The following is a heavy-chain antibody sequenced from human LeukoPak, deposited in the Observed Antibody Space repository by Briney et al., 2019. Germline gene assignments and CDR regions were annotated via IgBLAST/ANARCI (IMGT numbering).Heavy chain of an antibody. V-gene: IGHV3-23*01. D-gene: IGHD3-22*01. J-gene: IGHJ4*02. CDR2: ISGSGGST. CDR3: AKNLFYYYDSSGYDY. CDR1: GFTFSSYA. Sequence: GGSLRLSCAASGFTFSSYAMSWVRQAPGKGLEWVSAISGSGGSTYYADSVKGRFTISRDNSKNTLYLQMNSLRAEDTAVYYCAKNLFYYYDSSGYDYWGQGTLVTVSS.